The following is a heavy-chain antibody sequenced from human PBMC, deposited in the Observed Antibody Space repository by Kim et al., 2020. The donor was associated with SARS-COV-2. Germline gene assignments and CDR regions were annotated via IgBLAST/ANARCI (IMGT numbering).Heavy chain of an antibody. CDR3: ARGRYYYGSGSGMDV. CDR1: GFIFTDYY. Sequence: GGSLRLSCAASGFIFTDYYMNWIRQAPGKGLEWVSYIIPSDSTTYYADSVRGRFTVSRDNTKKSLYLQMDSLRAEDTAVYYCARGRYYYGSGSGMDVWG. D-gene: IGHD3-10*01. V-gene: IGHV3-11*01. CDR2: IIPSDSTT. J-gene: IGHJ6*02.